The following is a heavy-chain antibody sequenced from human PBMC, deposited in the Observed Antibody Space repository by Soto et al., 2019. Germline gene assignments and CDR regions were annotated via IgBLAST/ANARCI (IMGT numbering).Heavy chain of an antibody. CDR3: ARLPGPNHRQLYFDY. J-gene: IGHJ4*02. CDR2: IFPSDSGI. V-gene: IGHV5-51*03. D-gene: IGHD7-27*01. CDR1: QYNFTDHW. Sequence: PGESLKISCKASQYNFTDHWIGWVRQMPGKGLEWMAIIFPSDSGIRINSPFKGQVTISADKSINTAFLQWSSLQASDTAMIYCARLPGPNHRQLYFDYWGQGALVTVSS.